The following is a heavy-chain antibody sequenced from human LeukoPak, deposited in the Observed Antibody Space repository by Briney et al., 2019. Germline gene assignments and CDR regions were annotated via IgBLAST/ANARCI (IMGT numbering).Heavy chain of an antibody. Sequence: SETLSLTCTVSGVSISNYYWSWIRQPPGKGLEWIGYMYYSGSTNYNPSLESRVTISGDTSKNQFSLKLISVTAADTAVYYCARSPCTSASCPRRNVFDVWGQGTMVTVSS. CDR3: ARSPCTSASCPRRNVFDV. V-gene: IGHV4-59*08. D-gene: IGHD2-2*01. CDR1: GVSISNYY. J-gene: IGHJ3*01. CDR2: MYYSGST.